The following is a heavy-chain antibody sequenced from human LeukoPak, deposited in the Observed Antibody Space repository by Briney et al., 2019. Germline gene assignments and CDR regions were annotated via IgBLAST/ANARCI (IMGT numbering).Heavy chain of an antibody. CDR1: GFTFSNAW. J-gene: IGHJ1*01. CDR3: TTDMGATEYFQH. D-gene: IGHD1-26*01. V-gene: IGHV3-15*07. Sequence: GGSLRLSCATSGFTFSNAWMNWVRQAPGKGLEWVGRIKSKTDGGTTDYAAPVKGRFTISRDDSKNTLYLQMNSLKTEDTAVYYCTTDMGATEYFQHWGQGTLVTVSS. CDR2: IKSKTDGGTT.